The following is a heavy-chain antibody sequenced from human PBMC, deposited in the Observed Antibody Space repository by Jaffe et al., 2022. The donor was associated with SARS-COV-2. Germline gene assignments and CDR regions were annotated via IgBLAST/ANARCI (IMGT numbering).Heavy chain of an antibody. V-gene: IGHV7-4-1*02. CDR3: ARGPAPVGNYHYYHYMDV. CDR2: INTNTGNP. Sequence: QVQLVQSGSELKKPGASVKVSCKASGYTFGSYAMSWVRQAPGQGLEWMGWINTNTGNPTYAQGFTGRFVLSLDTSVTTAYLQVSSLKAEDTAVYYCARGPAPVGNYHYYHYMDVWGRGTTVTVSS. CDR1: GYTFGSYA. D-gene: IGHD2-2*01. J-gene: IGHJ6*03.